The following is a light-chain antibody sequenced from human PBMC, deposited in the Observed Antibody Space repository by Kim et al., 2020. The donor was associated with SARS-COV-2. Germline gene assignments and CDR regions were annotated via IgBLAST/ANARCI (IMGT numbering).Light chain of an antibody. CDR1: QSINSW. CDR3: QQYSAYPYT. Sequence: DIQMTQSPSTLSAFVGDRVTITCRASQSINSWLAWYQQKPGKAPKLLIYKASSLESGVPSRFSGSGSGTEFTLTISSLQPDDFATYYCQQYSAYPYTFAQGTKLEI. J-gene: IGKJ2*01. V-gene: IGKV1-5*03. CDR2: KAS.